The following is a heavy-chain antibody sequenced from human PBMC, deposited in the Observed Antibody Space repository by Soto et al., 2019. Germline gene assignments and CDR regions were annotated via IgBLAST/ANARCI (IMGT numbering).Heavy chain of an antibody. V-gene: IGHV3-11*06. J-gene: IGHJ4*02. CDR2: ISSNSHYK. Sequence: QVQLVESGGGLVKPGGSLRLSCAASGFTFSDYYMSWIRQAPGKGLEWISYISSNSHYKNHADSVRGRFTISRANAKNSLYLQMNGLRAEDTAVYYCARATGYYHTSGSDSWGQGTLVTVSS. D-gene: IGHD3-22*01. CDR3: ARATGYYHTSGSDS. CDR1: GFTFSDYY.